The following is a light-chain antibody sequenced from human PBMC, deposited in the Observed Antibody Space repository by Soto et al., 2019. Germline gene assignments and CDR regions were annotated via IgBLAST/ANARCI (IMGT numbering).Light chain of an antibody. CDR2: EVF. CDR1: SSHFETYNL. J-gene: IGLJ1*01. Sequence: QSVLTHPASVSGCRGQAITISCSGLSSHFETYNLVSWYQQHPGKVPKLIIYEVFKRPSGVSDRFSGSKSGNTASLTISGLQAEDEADYYCCSYAGSYVFGTGTKVTVL. CDR3: CSYAGSYV. V-gene: IGLV2-23*02.